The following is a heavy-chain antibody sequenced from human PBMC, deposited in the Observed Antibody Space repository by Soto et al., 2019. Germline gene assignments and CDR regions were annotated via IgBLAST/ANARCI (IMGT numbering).Heavy chain of an antibody. J-gene: IGHJ4*02. CDR2: IYYSGST. D-gene: IGHD3-16*01. CDR1: GGSISSYY. Sequence: QVQLQESGPGLVKPSETLSLTCTVSGGSISSYYWSWIRQPPGKGLEWIGYIYYSGSTNYNPSLKRRFTTSVDTSKTQFSLKLSSVPAADTAVYYCARRWGDYFDYWGQGTLVTVSS. CDR3: ARRWGDYFDY. V-gene: IGHV4-59*08.